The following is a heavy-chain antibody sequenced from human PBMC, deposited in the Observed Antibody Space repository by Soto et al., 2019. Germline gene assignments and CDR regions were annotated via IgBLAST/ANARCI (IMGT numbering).Heavy chain of an antibody. J-gene: IGHJ5*01. CDR3: STRAYDTNGYYRFDP. CDR2: INHSGRV. CDR1: GGSFSGHS. D-gene: IGHD3-22*01. Sequence: PSETLSLTCAVSGGSFSGHSWTWIRQSPGKGLEWIGDINHSGRVNYSPSLKSRVTISLDTSKNQFSLTLSAVTAADTAMYYCSTRAYDTNGYYRFDPWGEGTLGTGSS. V-gene: IGHV4-34*01.